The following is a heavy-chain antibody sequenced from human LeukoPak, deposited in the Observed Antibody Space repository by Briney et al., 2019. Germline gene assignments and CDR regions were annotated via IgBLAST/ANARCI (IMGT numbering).Heavy chain of an antibody. J-gene: IGHJ4*02. CDR2: INPNSGGT. V-gene: IGHV1-2*06. Sequence: ASVKVSCKASGYTFTGYYMHWVRQAPGQGLEWMGRINPNSGGTNYEQKFQGRVTMTRDTSISTAYMELSGLRSDDTAVYYCARLTMVRGVTPPVSYWGQGTLVTVSS. D-gene: IGHD3-10*01. CDR3: ARLTMVRGVTPPVSY. CDR1: GYTFTGYY.